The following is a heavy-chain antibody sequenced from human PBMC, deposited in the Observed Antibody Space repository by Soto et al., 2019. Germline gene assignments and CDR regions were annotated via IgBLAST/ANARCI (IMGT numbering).Heavy chain of an antibody. CDR2: IYLDDDK. CDR1: GFSLSTSGVG. CDR3: AHSLYDYVWGTNWFDP. D-gene: IGHD3-16*01. J-gene: IGHJ5*02. V-gene: IGHV2-5*02. Sequence: QITLKESGPTLVKPTQTLTLTCTFSGFSLSTSGVGVGWIRQPPGKALEWLALIYLDDDKRYSPSLKSRLTITKDTTKNQVVLTTTNMDPVDTATYYCAHSLYDYVWGTNWFDPWGQGTLVTVSS.